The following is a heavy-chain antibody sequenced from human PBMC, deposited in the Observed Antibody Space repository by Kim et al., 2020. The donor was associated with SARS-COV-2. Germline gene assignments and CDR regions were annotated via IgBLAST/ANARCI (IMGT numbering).Heavy chain of an antibody. J-gene: IGHJ5*02. CDR2: INPSGGST. CDR1: GYTFTSYY. V-gene: IGHV1-46*01. Sequence: ASVKVSCKASGYTFTSYYMHWVRQAPGQGLEWMGIINPSGGSTSYAQKFQGRVTMTRDTSTSTVYMELSSLRSEDTAVYYCARDHSSSWYGVFIGWFDPWGQGTLVTVSS. D-gene: IGHD6-13*01. CDR3: ARDHSSSWYGVFIGWFDP.